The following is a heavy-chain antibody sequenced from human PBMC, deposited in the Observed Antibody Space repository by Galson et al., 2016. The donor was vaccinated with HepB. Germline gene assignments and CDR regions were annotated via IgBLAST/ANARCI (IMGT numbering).Heavy chain of an antibody. Sequence: SLRLSCAASGFTFSFNAMTWVRQAPGKGLEWVSAVSAGDYTWHADSVRGRFTISRDTSKNTLYLQMNSLRAEDTALYYCANPWGPGWYFDLWGRGALVTVSS. D-gene: IGHD7-27*01. CDR3: ANPWGPGWYFDL. J-gene: IGHJ2*01. CDR1: GFTFSFNA. CDR2: VSAGDYT. V-gene: IGHV3-23*01.